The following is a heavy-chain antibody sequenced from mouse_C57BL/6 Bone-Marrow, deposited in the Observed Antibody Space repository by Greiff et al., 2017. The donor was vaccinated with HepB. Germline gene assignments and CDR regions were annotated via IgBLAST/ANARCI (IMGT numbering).Heavy chain of an antibody. D-gene: IGHD1-1*01. V-gene: IGHV14-4*01. CDR3: TITTVVATRYFDG. Sequence: EVQLQQSGAELVRPGASVKLSCTASGFNIKDDYMHWVKQRPEQGLEWIGWIDPENGDTEYASKFQGKATITADTSSNTAYLQLSSLTSEDTAVYYFTITTVVATRYFDGWGTGTTVTVSS. CDR1: GFNIKDDY. CDR2: IDPENGDT. J-gene: IGHJ1*03.